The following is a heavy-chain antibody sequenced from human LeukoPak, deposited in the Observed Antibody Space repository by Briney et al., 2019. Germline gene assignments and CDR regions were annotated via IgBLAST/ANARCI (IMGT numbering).Heavy chain of an antibody. CDR1: GFSFSSFG. V-gene: IGHV3-23*01. D-gene: IGHD6-19*01. CDR3: AQGFSSGWYTY. J-gene: IGHJ4*02. Sequence: PGGSLRLSCAVSGFSFSSFGMSWVRQAPGKGLEWISAISLNGETTWYADSVKGRFTISRDNSKNTLYLQLTSLRAEDTAVYYCAQGFSSGWYTYWGQGSLVSVSS. CDR2: ISLNGETT.